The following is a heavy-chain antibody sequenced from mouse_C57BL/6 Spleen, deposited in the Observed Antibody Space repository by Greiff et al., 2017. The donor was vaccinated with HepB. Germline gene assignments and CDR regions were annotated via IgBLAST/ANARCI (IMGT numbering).Heavy chain of an antibody. CDR2: IYPGSGST. CDR3: ARSTTVVATTEYFDV. J-gene: IGHJ1*03. CDR1: GYTFTSYW. D-gene: IGHD1-1*01. Sequence: QVQLKQSGAELVKPGASVKMSCKASGYTFTSYWITWVKQRPGQGLEWIGDIYPGSGSTNYNEKFKSKATLTVDTSSSTAYMQLSSLTSEDSAVYYCARSTTVVATTEYFDVWGTGTTVTVSS. V-gene: IGHV1-55*01.